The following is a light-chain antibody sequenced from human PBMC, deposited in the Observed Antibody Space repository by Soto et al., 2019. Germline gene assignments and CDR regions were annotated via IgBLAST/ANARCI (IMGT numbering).Light chain of an antibody. CDR2: KAS. V-gene: IGKV1-5*03. CDR1: QTISTW. CDR3: QQYNSYWT. J-gene: IGKJ1*01. Sequence: DIQMTQPPSTLSASVGDRVTITCRASQTISTWLAWYQQKPGKAPKRLIYKASSLESGVPSRFSGSGSGTEFTLTISSLQPDDFATYYCQQYNSYWTFGHGTKVDI.